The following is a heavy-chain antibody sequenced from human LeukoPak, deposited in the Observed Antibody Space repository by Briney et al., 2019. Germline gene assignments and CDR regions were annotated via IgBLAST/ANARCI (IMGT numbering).Heavy chain of an antibody. CDR3: AKGRYDSSGYNDAFDI. D-gene: IGHD3-22*01. CDR2: ISWNSGNI. V-gene: IGHV3-9*01. Sequence: PGGSLRLSCAASGFTFDDYAMHWVRQAPGKGLEWVSGISWNSGNIGYADSVKGRFTISRDNAKNSLYLQMNSLRAEDTALYYCAKGRYDSSGYNDAFDIWGQGTMVTVSS. J-gene: IGHJ3*02. CDR1: GFTFDDYA.